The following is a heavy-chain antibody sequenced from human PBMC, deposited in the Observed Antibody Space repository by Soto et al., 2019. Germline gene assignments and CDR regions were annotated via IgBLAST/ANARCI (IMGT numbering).Heavy chain of an antibody. D-gene: IGHD2-21*02. CDR3: ARVEAPTLRYCGGDCYLGPLDI. V-gene: IGHV1-69*06. CDR2: IIPIFGTA. CDR1: GGTFSSYA. J-gene: IGHJ3*02. Sequence: EEEASKASVKVSCKASGGTFSSYAISWVRQAPGQGLEWMGGIIPIFGTANYAQKFQGRVTITADKSTSTAYMELSSLRSEDTAVYYCARVEAPTLRYCGGDCYLGPLDIWGQGTMVTVSS.